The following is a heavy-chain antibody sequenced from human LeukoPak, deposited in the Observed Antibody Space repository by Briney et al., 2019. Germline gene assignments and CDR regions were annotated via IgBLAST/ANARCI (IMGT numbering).Heavy chain of an antibody. Sequence: ASVKVSCKASGYTFASYDINWVRQATGQGLEWMGWMNPNSGNTGYAQKFQGRVTMTRNTSISTAYMELSSLRSEDTAVYYCARGPQVLWFGETVDYWGQGTLVTVSS. D-gene: IGHD3-10*01. V-gene: IGHV1-8*01. CDR3: ARGPQVLWFGETVDY. CDR1: GYTFASYD. J-gene: IGHJ4*02. CDR2: MNPNSGNT.